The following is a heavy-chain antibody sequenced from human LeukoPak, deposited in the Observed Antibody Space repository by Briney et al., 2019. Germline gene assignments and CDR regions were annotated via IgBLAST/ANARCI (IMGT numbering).Heavy chain of an antibody. CDR3: ASGVVVAATDPLANAQSAVGLGYYYMDV. CDR1: GGTFSSYA. V-gene: IGHV1-69*06. J-gene: IGHJ6*03. CDR2: IIPIFGTA. D-gene: IGHD2-15*01. Sequence: GASVKVSCKASGGTFSSYAISWVRQAPGQGLEWMGGIIPIFGTANYAQKFQGRVTITADKSTGTAYMELSSLRSEDTAVYYCASGVVVAATDPLANAQSAVGLGYYYMDVWGKGTTVTVSS.